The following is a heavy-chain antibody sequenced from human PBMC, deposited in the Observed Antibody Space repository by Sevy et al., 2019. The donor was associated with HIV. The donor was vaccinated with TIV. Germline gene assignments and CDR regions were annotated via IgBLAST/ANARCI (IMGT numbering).Heavy chain of an antibody. J-gene: IGHJ5*02. CDR1: GGTFSSYA. CDR2: IIPIFGTA. D-gene: IGHD3-22*01. Sequence: ASVKVSCKASGGTFSSYAISWVRQAPGQGLEWMGGIIPIFGTANYAQKFQGRVTITADESTSTAYMELSSPRSEDTAVYYCARAEYYYDSSGYYPNWFDPWGQGTLVTVSS. CDR3: ARAEYYYDSSGYYPNWFDP. V-gene: IGHV1-69*13.